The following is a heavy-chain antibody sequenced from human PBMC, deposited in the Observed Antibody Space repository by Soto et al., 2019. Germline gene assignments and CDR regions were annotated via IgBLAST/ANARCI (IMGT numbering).Heavy chain of an antibody. CDR1: GGTFSSYA. V-gene: IGHV1-69*13. Sequence: SVKVSCKASGGTFSSYAISWVRQAPGQGLEWMGGIIPIFGTANYAQKFQGRVTITADESTSTAYMELSSLRSEDTAVYYCAILIAVAADYYYYGMDVWGQGTTVTVSS. CDR3: AILIAVAADYYYYGMDV. D-gene: IGHD6-19*01. CDR2: IIPIFGTA. J-gene: IGHJ6*02.